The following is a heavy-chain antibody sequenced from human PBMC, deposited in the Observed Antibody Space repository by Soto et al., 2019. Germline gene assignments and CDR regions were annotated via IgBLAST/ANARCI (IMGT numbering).Heavy chain of an antibody. D-gene: IGHD3-10*01. CDR1: GDSVSSNSAA. CDR2: TYYRSKWYS. CDR3: ASSSFLRSGALFHGLDV. V-gene: IGHV6-1*01. Sequence: SQTLSLTCAISGDSVSSNSAAWNWIRQSPSRGLEWLGRTYYRSKWYSDYAVCVRSRITINPAMSKSQFSLKLTSVTADDTALYFCASSSFLRSGALFHGLDVWGQGTTVTVSS. J-gene: IGHJ6*02.